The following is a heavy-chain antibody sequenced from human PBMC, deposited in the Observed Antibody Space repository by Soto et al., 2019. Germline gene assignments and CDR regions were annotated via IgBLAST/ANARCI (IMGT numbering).Heavy chain of an antibody. CDR1: GFTLSNYW. CDR2: IKRDGSAK. J-gene: IGHJ4*02. D-gene: IGHD6-19*01. Sequence: PGGSLRLSCVASGFTLSNYWMSWVRQAPGKGPEWVANIKRDGSAKNYVDSVKGRFTISRDNAENSVYLQMNSLRDDDTAVYYCARDVGSGWFDYWGQGTQVTVS. V-gene: IGHV3-7*03. CDR3: ARDVGSGWFDY.